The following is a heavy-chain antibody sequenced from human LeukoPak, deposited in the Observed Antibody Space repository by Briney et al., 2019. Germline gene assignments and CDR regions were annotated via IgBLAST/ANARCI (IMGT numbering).Heavy chain of an antibody. CDR1: GFTFSSYW. D-gene: IGHD3-22*01. V-gene: IGHV3-30*18. CDR2: ISYDGSNK. Sequence: QPGGSLRLSCAASGFTFSSYWMHWVRQAPGKGLEWVAVISYDGSNKYYADSVKGRFTISRDNSKNTLYLQMNSLRAEDTAVYYCAKGRDDSSGFDYWGQGTLVTVSS. CDR3: AKGRDDSSGFDY. J-gene: IGHJ4*02.